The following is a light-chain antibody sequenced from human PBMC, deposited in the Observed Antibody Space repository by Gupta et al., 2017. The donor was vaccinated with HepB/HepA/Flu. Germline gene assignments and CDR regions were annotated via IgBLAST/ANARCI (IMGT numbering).Light chain of an antibody. J-gene: IGKJ4*01. Sequence: EIVLTPSPSTLSLSPGEIATLSCRASQNVYTYLGWFQQKPGQAPRLLIYDASHRATGFPTRLSGSGYGTEFTLTISSREPEDLAVYYCQQRSNWPLPFGGGTKVDIK. CDR1: QNVYTY. CDR3: QQRSNWPLP. V-gene: IGKV3-11*01. CDR2: DAS.